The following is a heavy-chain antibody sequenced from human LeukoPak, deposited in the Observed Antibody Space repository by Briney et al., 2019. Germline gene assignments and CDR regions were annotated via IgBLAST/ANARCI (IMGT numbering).Heavy chain of an antibody. V-gene: IGHV4-39*01. Sequence: KPSETLSLTCTVFGGSISTSTYYWGWIRQPPGKGLEWIGSISYSGSTYNNPSLKSRVTISVDTSKNQFSLKPSSVTAPDTAVYYCARRVYSGSYNWYFDLWGRGTLVTVSS. CDR3: ARRVYSGSYNWYFDL. D-gene: IGHD1-26*01. CDR2: ISYSGST. CDR1: GGSISTSTYY. J-gene: IGHJ2*01.